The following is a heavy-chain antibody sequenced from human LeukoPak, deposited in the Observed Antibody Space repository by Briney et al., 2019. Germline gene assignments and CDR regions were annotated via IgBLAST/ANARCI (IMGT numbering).Heavy chain of an antibody. J-gene: IGHJ4*02. CDR3: ARGYAAVVVVPAALY. D-gene: IGHD2-15*01. CDR2: ISYDGNNK. CDR1: GFTFTTHA. V-gene: IGHV3-30-3*01. Sequence: PGRSLRLSCAASGFTFTTHAMNWVRQAPGKGLEWVAVISYDGNNKYYADSVKGLFTISRDNSKDTVYLQMNSLRGEDTAVYYCARGYAAVVVVPAALYWGQGTLVTVSS.